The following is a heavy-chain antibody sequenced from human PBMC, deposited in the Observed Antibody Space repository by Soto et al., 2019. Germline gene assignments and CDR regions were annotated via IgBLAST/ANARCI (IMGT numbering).Heavy chain of an antibody. Sequence: QITLKESGPTRVKPTQTLTLTCSFSGFSLTSRPVGVAWIRQPPGKALEWLAVVYWDDDKRYSPSLKSRLTIPKDNSKNQVVLTMAYMDPVDTATYFCAHRGDINGNWDQGYLDNWGQGILVTVSS. CDR3: AHRGDINGNWDQGYLDN. CDR1: GFSLTSRPVG. J-gene: IGHJ4*02. CDR2: VYWDDDK. D-gene: IGHD1-20*01. V-gene: IGHV2-5*02.